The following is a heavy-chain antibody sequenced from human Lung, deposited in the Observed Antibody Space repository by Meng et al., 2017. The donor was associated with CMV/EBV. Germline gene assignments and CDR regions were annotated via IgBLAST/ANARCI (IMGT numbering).Heavy chain of an antibody. J-gene: IGHJ1*01. V-gene: IGHV1-2*02. D-gene: IGHD3-16*01. Sequence: ASVKVSCKASGYAFTGYYLYWVRQAPGQGLEWMGWINPNNGGTNYAQRFQGRVTMTRDTSITTVYMELSRLTSDDTAVYYCARKTDTGGWNFHQWGQGTVVSVSS. CDR2: INPNNGGT. CDR1: GYAFTGYY. CDR3: ARKTDTGGWNFHQ.